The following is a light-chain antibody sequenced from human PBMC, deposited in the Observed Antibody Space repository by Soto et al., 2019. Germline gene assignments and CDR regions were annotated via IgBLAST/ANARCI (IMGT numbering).Light chain of an antibody. Sequence: DIQMTQSPSTLSGSVGDRVTITCRASQTISSWLAWYQQKPGKAPKLLIYKASTLKSGVPSRFSGSGSGTEFTLTIRSLQPDDFATYYCQHYNCYSEAFGQGTKVVLK. V-gene: IGKV1-5*03. CDR2: KAS. J-gene: IGKJ1*01. CDR1: QTISSW. CDR3: QHYNCYSEA.